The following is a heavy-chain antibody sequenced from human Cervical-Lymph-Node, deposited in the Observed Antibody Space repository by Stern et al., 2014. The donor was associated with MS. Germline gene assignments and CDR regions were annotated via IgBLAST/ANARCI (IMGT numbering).Heavy chain of an antibody. CDR2: IFPVFGTP. Sequence: HVLLVQSGAKVMKPWSSVKVSCKAFLGTFSKFPSSCVRQAPGQVLEWMGGIFPVFGTPTYAQEFRGRVTITADVSTSTVYMELSSLRSDDTAVYYCALSSETSDRWYSLGYDLWGQGTLVTVSS. CDR1: LGTFSKFP. CDR3: ALSSETSDRWYSLGYDL. V-gene: IGHV1-69*01. J-gene: IGHJ5*02. D-gene: IGHD6-13*01.